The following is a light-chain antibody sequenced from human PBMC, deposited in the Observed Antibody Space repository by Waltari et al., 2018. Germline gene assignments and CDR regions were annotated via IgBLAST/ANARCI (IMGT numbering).Light chain of an antibody. CDR2: QDS. V-gene: IGLV3-1*01. CDR1: NLEDKY. CDR3: QAWDSSTDVV. Sequence: YELTQPPSVSVSPGKTASITCSGDNLEDKYVCWYQQKAGQSPVLVIHQDSRRPSGIPERFSGSSSGNTATLTISGTQAMDEADYYCQAWDSSTDVVFGGGTRLTVL. J-gene: IGLJ2*01.